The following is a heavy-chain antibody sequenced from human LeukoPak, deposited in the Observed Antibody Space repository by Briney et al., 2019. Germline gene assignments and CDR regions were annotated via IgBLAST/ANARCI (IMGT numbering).Heavy chain of an antibody. CDR2: ISTSSTYK. J-gene: IGHJ4*02. V-gene: IGHV3-21*04. CDR1: GFTFSDYG. Sequence: GSLRLSCAASGFTFSDYGMHWVRQPPGKGLEWVSFISTSSTYKYYADSVKGRFTISRDNAKNSLYLQMNSLRAEDTALYYCAKGSSLLWFGPGDYWGQGTLVTVSS. D-gene: IGHD3-10*01. CDR3: AKGSSLLWFGPGDY.